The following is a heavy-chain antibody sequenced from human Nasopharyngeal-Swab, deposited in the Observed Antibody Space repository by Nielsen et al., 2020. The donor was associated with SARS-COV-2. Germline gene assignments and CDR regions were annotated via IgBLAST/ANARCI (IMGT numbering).Heavy chain of an antibody. CDR3: ASSGYSSGCNL. J-gene: IGHJ2*01. CDR1: GFIFSTYR. CDR2: ISSTNNYI. Sequence: GSLRLSCATSGFIFSTYRMNWVRQAPGKGPEWVSSISSTNNYIYYADSVKGRFTISRDNAKSSLYLQMNSLRAEDTAVYYCASSGYSSGCNLWGRGTLVTVSS. V-gene: IGHV3-21*01. D-gene: IGHD6-19*01.